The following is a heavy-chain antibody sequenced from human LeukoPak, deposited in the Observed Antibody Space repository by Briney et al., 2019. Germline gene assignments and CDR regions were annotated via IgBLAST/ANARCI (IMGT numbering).Heavy chain of an antibody. Sequence: GGSPRLSCAASGFTFSSYEMNWVRQAPGKGLEWVSYISSSGSTIYYADSVKGRFTIPRDNAKTSLYLQMISLRAEDTAVYYCARGTAATFYGSGSYLYGMDVWGKGPTVTVSS. D-gene: IGHD3-10*01. V-gene: IGHV3-48*03. J-gene: IGHJ6*04. CDR3: ARGTAATFYGSGSYLYGMDV. CDR2: ISSSGSTI. CDR1: GFTFSSYE.